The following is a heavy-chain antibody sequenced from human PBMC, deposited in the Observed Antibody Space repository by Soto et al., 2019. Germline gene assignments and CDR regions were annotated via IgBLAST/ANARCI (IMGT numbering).Heavy chain of an antibody. J-gene: IGHJ6*02. D-gene: IGHD2-15*01. CDR1: GFTFSNDW. V-gene: IGHV3-74*01. CDR3: ARDVFLCDGGRCSGVPFDV. Sequence: AGGSLRLSCAASGFTFSNDWMHWVRQAAGKGLVWVSRINMDGSSTNYADSVKGRFTISRDTSENTVHLQMDSLRAEDTAVYYCARDVFLCDGGRCSGVPFDVSAQRTTVPVSS. CDR2: INMDGSST.